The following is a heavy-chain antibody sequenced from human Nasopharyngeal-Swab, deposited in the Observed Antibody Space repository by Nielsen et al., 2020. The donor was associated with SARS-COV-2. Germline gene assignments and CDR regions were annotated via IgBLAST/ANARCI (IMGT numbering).Heavy chain of an antibody. CDR2: IIPIFGTA. CDR1: GGTFSSYA. J-gene: IGHJ6*02. V-gene: IGHV1-69*13. D-gene: IGHD6-6*01. Sequence: SVKVSCKASGGTFSSYAISWVRQAPGQGLEWMGGIIPIFGTANYAQKFQGRVTITADESTSTAYMELGSLRSEDTAVYYCASGLSIAARQVYYYYGMDVWGQGTTVTVSS. CDR3: ASGLSIAARQVYYYYGMDV.